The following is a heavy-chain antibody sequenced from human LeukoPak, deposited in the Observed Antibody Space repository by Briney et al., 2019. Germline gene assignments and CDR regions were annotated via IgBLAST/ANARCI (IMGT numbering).Heavy chain of an antibody. CDR1: GGSISSYY. J-gene: IGHJ6*03. V-gene: IGHV4-4*07. CDR2: IYTSGST. D-gene: IGHD3-16*01. CDR3: ARDFGVNGYYYYMDV. Sequence: PSETLSLTCTVSGGSISSYYWSWIRQPAGKGLEWIGRIYTSGSTNYNPSLKSRVTISVDTSKNQFSLKLSSVTAADTAVYYCARDFGVNGYYYYMDVWGKGTTVTVSS.